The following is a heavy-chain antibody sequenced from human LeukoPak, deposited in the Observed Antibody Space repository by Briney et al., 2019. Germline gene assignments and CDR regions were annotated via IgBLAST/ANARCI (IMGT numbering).Heavy chain of an antibody. CDR3: ARKVPSDSSGYYYRGQFDP. Sequence: SVKVPCKASGYTFTSYGISWVRQAPGQGLEWMGGIIPIFGTANYAQKFQGRVTITADKSTSTAYMELSSLRSEDTAVYYCARKVPSDSSGYYYRGQFDPWGQGTLVTVSS. CDR2: IIPIFGTA. J-gene: IGHJ5*02. D-gene: IGHD3-22*01. V-gene: IGHV1-69*06. CDR1: GYTFTSYG.